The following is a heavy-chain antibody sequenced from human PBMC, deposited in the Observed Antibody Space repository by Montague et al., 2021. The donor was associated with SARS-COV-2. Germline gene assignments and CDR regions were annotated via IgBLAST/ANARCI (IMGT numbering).Heavy chain of an antibody. D-gene: IGHD1-26*01. CDR2: MPYDGSSR. CDR1: GFTFSTYY. Sequence: SLRLSCAASGFTFSTYYMQWVRQAPGKGLEWVAIMPYDGSSRYHVDSVKGRFTISRDNSRNTLYLQMDSLRSEDTAVYYCARDNMGSIDYWGQGTLVAVSS. J-gene: IGHJ4*02. V-gene: IGHV3-30*04. CDR3: ARDNMGSIDY.